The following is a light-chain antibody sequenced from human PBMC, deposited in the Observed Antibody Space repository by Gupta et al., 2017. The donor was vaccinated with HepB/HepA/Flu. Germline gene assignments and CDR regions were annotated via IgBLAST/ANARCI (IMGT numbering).Light chain of an antibody. J-gene: IGKJ3*01. CDR2: GAS. CDR3: QHDGSAFI. CDR1: QSVSSDF. V-gene: IGKV3-20*01. Sequence: EIVLTQSPGTLCLSPGERATLSCRASQSVSSDFLAWYQHKRGQAPRLLIYGASSRATGIPDRFSGSGSGTDFTLTSSRRETEDFAVYYGQHDGSAFIFGHGTKVEI.